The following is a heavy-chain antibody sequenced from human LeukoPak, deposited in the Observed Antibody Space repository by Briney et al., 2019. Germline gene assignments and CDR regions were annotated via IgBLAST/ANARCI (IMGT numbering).Heavy chain of an antibody. CDR3: TTAVATYYDFWSGYYYFDY. V-gene: IGHV3-15*01. CDR2: IKSKTDGGAT. J-gene: IGHJ4*02. CDR1: GFTFSNAW. D-gene: IGHD3-3*01. Sequence: GGSLRLSCAASGFTFSNAWMSWVRQAPGEGLEWVGRIKSKTDGGATDYAAPVKGRSTISRDDSKNTLYLQMNSLKTEDTAVYYCTTAVATYYDFWSGYYYFDYWGQGTLVTVSS.